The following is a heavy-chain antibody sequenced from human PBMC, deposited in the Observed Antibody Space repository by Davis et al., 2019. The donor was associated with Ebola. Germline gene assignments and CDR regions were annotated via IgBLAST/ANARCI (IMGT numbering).Heavy chain of an antibody. CDR1: GYTFTSYG. J-gene: IGHJ6*02. Sequence: ASVKVSCKASGYTFTSYGISWVRQAPGQGLEWMGWISPYNGNTNYAQKLQGRVTMTTDTSTSTAYMELRSLRSDDTAVYYCARLAGRYYYYGRDVWGQGTTVTVSS. CDR2: ISPYNGNT. V-gene: IGHV1-18*01. CDR3: ARLAGRYYYYGRDV.